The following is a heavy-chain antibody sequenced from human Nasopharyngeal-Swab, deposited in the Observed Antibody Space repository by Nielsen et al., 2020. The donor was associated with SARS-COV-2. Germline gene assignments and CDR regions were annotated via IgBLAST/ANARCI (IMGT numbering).Heavy chain of an antibody. CDR1: GYTFTSYG. V-gene: IGHV1-18*01. CDR3: ARCEYYDFWSGYSDRPFDY. D-gene: IGHD3-3*01. J-gene: IGHJ4*02. CDR2: ISAYNGNT. Sequence: ASVKVSCKASGYTFTSYGISWVRRAPGQGLEWMGWISAYNGNTNYAQKLQGRVTMTTDTSTSTAYMELRSLRSDDTAVYYCARCEYYDFWSGYSDRPFDYWGQGTLVTVSS.